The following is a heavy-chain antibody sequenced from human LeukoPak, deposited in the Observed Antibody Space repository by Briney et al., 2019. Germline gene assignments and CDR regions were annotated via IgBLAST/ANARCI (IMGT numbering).Heavy chain of an antibody. CDR2: IYHSGST. V-gene: IGHV4-4*02. Sequence: SETLSLTCAVSGGSISSSNWWSWVRQPPGKGLEWIGEIYHSGSTNYNPSLKSRVTISVDKSKNQFSLKLSSVTAADTAVYYCARYSSGLIGWFDPWGQGTLVTVSS. CDR1: GGSISSSNW. J-gene: IGHJ5*02. CDR3: ARYSSGLIGWFDP. D-gene: IGHD6-19*01.